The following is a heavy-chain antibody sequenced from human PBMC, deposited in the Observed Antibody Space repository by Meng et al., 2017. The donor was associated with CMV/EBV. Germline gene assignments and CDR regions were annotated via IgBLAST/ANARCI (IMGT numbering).Heavy chain of an antibody. CDR3: ARVITIDDAFDI. J-gene: IGHJ3*02. CDR1: GYTFTGYY. V-gene: IGHV1-2*02. Sequence: ASVKVSCKASGYTFTGYYMHWVRQAPGQGLEWMGWINPNSGGTNYAQKFQGRVTMTRDTSISTAYMELSRLRSDDTAVYYCARVITIDDAFDIWGPGTMVTVSS. D-gene: IGHD3-10*01. CDR2: INPNSGGT.